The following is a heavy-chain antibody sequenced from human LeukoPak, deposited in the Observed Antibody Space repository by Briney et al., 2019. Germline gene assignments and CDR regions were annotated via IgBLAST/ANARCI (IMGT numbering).Heavy chain of an antibody. CDR1: GFTLSSYW. Sequence: GGSLRLSCAASGFTLSSYWVTWVRQAPGKGPEWVASIKEDGSEKYYVDFVKGRFSISRDNAKNSLYLQMNSLGADDTAVYYCAGGTGMDVWGQGTPVTVSS. D-gene: IGHD1-1*01. J-gene: IGHJ6*02. CDR2: IKEDGSEK. V-gene: IGHV3-7*05. CDR3: AGGTGMDV.